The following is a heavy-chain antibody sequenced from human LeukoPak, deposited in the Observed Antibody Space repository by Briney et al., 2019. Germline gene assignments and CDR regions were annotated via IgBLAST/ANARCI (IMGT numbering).Heavy chain of an antibody. CDR1: GFTFSSYW. V-gene: IGHV3-7*01. CDR2: IKQDGSEK. CDR3: ARDLGGIAAAGPYYYYGMDV. J-gene: IGHJ6*02. D-gene: IGHD6-13*01. Sequence: GGSLRLSCAASGFTFSSYWMSWVRQAPGKGLEWVANIKQDGSEKYYVDSVKGRFTISRDNAKNSLYLQMNSLRAEDTAVYYCARDLGGIAAAGPYYYYGMDVWGQGTTVTVSS.